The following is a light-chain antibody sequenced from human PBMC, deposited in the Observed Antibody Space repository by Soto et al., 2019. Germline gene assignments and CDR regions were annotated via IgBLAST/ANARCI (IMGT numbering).Light chain of an antibody. CDR2: EHN. CDR1: SGTIASNY. Sequence: NFMLTQPHSVSESPGKTVTISCTRSSGTIASNYVQWYQQRPGSSPTTVIFEHNQSPSGVPDRFSGSVDSSSNSASLIISGLKTEDEADYYCQSYDAANLWVFGGGTKVTVL. CDR3: QSYDAANLWV. V-gene: IGLV6-57*01. J-gene: IGLJ3*02.